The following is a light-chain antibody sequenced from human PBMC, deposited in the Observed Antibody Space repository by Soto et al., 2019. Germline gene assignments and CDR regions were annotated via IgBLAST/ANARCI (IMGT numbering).Light chain of an antibody. CDR3: SSYTRSSRPV. V-gene: IGLV2-14*01. CDR2: EVT. J-gene: IGLJ3*02. Sequence: QSALTQPASVSGSPGQSITISSTGTSSDVGGYNYVSWYQQHPGKAPKLIIYEVTNRPSGVSSRFSGSKSGDTASLTISGLQAEDEADYYCSSYTRSSRPVFGVGTKLTVL. CDR1: SSDVGGYNY.